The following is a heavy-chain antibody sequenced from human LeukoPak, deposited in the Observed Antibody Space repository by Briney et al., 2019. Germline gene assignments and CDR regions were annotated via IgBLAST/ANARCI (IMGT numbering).Heavy chain of an antibody. CDR3: ARVAPYSSGWYRGNGGAFDI. Sequence: SETLSLTCTVSGGSINSGSYYWTWIRQPAGKGLEWIGRIYTSGSTNYNPSLKSRVTISVDTFKNQFSLKLSSVTAADTAVYYCARVAPYSSGWYRGNGGAFDIWGQGTMVTVSS. CDR1: GGSINSGSYY. D-gene: IGHD6-19*01. J-gene: IGHJ3*02. CDR2: IYTSGST. V-gene: IGHV4-61*02.